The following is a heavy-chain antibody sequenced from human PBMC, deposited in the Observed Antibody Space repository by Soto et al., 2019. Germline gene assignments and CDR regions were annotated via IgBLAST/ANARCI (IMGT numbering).Heavy chain of an antibody. CDR1: GGSITSSGYY. V-gene: IGHV4-31*03. CDR3: ARGGGSTKVDY. D-gene: IGHD2-2*01. CDR2: TSNSGST. J-gene: IGHJ4*02. Sequence: QVQLQESGPGLVKPSQTLSLTCTVSGGSITSSGYYWSWIRQHPGEGLEWIGFTSNSGSTSYNPSLKSRVTISVDTSSTQFSLNLKSVTAADTAVYCARGGGSTKVDYWGQGTLVTVSP.